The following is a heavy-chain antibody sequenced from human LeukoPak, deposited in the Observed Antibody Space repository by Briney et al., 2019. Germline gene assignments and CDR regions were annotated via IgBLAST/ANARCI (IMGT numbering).Heavy chain of an antibody. D-gene: IGHD1-1*01. CDR3: AKGLERESRLDS. Sequence: GGSLRLSCAASGFTFSSYSMNWVRQAPGKGLEWVSSISSSSSYIYYADSVKGRFTISRDNSKNTLYLQMNSLRAEDTALYYCAKGLERESRLDSWGQGTLVTVSS. J-gene: IGHJ4*02. CDR2: ISSSSSYI. CDR1: GFTFSSYS. V-gene: IGHV3-21*04.